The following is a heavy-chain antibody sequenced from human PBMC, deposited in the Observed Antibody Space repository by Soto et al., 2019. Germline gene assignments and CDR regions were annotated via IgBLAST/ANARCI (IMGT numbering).Heavy chain of an antibody. CDR1: GGSISSGDYY. Sequence: QVQLQESGPGLVKPSQTLSLTCTVSGGSISSGDYYWSWIRQPPGKGLEWIGYIYYSGSTYYNPSLKSRVTIAVDTSKNQFSRKLSSVTAAATAVYYCAGSPVVVVAANPSPFDYWGQGTLVTVSS. V-gene: IGHV4-30-4*01. CDR3: AGSPVVVVAANPSPFDY. J-gene: IGHJ4*02. CDR2: IYYSGST. D-gene: IGHD2-15*01.